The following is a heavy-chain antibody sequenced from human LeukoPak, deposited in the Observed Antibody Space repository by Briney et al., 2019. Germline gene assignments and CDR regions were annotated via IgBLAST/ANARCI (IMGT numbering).Heavy chain of an antibody. V-gene: IGHV1-2*02. J-gene: IGHJ5*02. D-gene: IGHD3-10*01. Sequence: VASVKVSCKASGYTFTGYYMHWVRQAPGQGREWMGYIYPNSGATKYAQKFQGRVTLTRDTSISTAYMELSGLGSDDTAVYFCVRDRGWLDLWGQGTLVTVSS. CDR2: IYPNSGAT. CDR3: VRDRGWLDL. CDR1: GYTFTGYY.